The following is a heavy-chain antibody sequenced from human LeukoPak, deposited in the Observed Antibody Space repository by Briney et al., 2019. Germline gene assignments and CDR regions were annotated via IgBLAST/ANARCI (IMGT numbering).Heavy chain of an antibody. CDR1: GFTFSNYG. CDR3: AKDWSDTANPRGPFDY. V-gene: IGHV3-30*02. J-gene: IGHJ4*02. CDR2: IRYDGSNK. Sequence: GGSLRLSCAASGFTFSNYGMHWVRQAPGKGLEWVAFIRYDGSNKYYADSVKGRFTISRDNSKNTLYLQMNSLRAEDTAVYYCAKDWSDTANPRGPFDYWGQGTLVTVSS. D-gene: IGHD5-18*01.